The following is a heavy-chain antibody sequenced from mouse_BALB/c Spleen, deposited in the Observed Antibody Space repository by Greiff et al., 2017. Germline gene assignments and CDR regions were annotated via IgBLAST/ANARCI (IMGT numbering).Heavy chain of an antibody. Sequence: VQLQQSGAELVRSGASVKLSCTASGFNIKDYYMHWVKQRPEQGLEWIGWIDPENGDTEYAPKFQGKATMTADTSSNTAYLQLSSLTSEDTAVYYCARWDYYGSYYFDYWGQGTTLTVSS. J-gene: IGHJ2*01. CDR1: GFNIKDYY. CDR2: IDPENGDT. CDR3: ARWDYYGSYYFDY. D-gene: IGHD1-2*01. V-gene: IGHV14-4*02.